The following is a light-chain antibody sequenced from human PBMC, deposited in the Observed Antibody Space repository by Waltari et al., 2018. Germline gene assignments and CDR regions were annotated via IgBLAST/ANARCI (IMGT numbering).Light chain of an antibody. J-gene: IGLJ2*01. CDR2: RND. CDR3: AAWDDSLSGVV. CDR1: SSTLGSHY. Sequence: QSVLTQPPSASGTPGQRVTLPCSGSSSTLGSHYVYWYQQLPGTAPKLLISRNDQRPSGVPDRFSGSKSGTSASLAISGLRSEDETDYYCAAWDDSLSGVVFGGGTKLTVL. V-gene: IGLV1-47*01.